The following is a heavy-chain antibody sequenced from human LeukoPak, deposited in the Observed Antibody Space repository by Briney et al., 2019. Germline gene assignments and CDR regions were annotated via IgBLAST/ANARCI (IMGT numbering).Heavy chain of an antibody. CDR3: ARVYGDSRGYFDY. CDR2: ISGSGGST. Sequence: GGSLRLSCAASGFTFSSYAMSWARQAPGKGLEWVSGISGSGGSTYYADSVKGRFTISRDNSKNTLYLQMNSLRAEDTAVYYCARVYGDSRGYFDYWGQEPWSPSPQ. CDR1: GFTFSSYA. V-gene: IGHV3-23*01. J-gene: IGHJ4*01. D-gene: IGHD4-17*01.